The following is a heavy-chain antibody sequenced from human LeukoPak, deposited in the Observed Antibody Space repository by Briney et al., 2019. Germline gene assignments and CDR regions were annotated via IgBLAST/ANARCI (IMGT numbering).Heavy chain of an antibody. J-gene: IGHJ4*02. CDR2: ISSSSTYI. V-gene: IGHV3-21*01. Sequence: GGTLSFYCAASGFTFSSYSMNWVRHAPGKGLKWVSSISSSSTYIYYADSVKGRFTISRDNAKNSLYLQMNSLRAEDTAAYYCARDARITMVRGVIITKNDYWGQGTLVTVSS. CDR3: ARDARITMVRGVIITKNDY. D-gene: IGHD3-10*01. CDR1: GFTFSSYS.